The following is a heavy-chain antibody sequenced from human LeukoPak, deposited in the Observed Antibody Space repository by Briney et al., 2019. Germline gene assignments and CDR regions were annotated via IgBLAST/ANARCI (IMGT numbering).Heavy chain of an antibody. CDR2: ISSSSSYI. V-gene: IGHV3-21*01. Sequence: SGGSLRLSCAASGFTFSSYNMNWVRQAPGKGLEWVSSISSSSSYIYYADSVKGRFTISRDNAKNSLYLQMNSLRAGDTAVYYCYGSGSYYAPNWFDPWGQGTLVTVSS. D-gene: IGHD3-10*01. CDR3: YGSGSYYAPNWFDP. CDR1: GFTFSSYN. J-gene: IGHJ5*02.